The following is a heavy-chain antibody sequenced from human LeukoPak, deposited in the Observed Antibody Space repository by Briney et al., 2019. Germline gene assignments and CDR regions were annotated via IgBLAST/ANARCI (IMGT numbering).Heavy chain of an antibody. J-gene: IGHJ4*02. CDR1: GYTFTSYD. V-gene: IGHV1-8*01. Sequence: ASVKVPCKASGYTFTSYDTNWVRQATGQGLEWMGWMNPNSGNTGYAQKFQGRVTMTRNTSISTAYMELSSLRSEDTAVYYCARPGAAAGTGDYWGQGTLVTVSS. D-gene: IGHD6-13*01. CDR2: MNPNSGNT. CDR3: ARPGAAAGTGDY.